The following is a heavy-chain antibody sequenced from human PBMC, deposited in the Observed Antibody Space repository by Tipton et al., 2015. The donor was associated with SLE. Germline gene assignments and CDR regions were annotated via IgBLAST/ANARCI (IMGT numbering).Heavy chain of an antibody. J-gene: IGHJ4*02. CDR2: IYHTGST. V-gene: IGHV4-61*01. Sequence: TLSLTCTVSGGSVSSVSYYWSWIRQPPGKGLEWIGEIYHTGSTNYNPSLDSRVTVSVDTSKNQFSLNLKSVTAADTAVYFCASARYDNWGQGTLVTVSS. CDR3: ASARYDN. CDR1: GGSVSSVSYY.